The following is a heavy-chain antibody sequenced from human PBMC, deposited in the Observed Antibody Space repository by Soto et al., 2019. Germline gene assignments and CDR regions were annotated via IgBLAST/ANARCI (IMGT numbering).Heavy chain of an antibody. J-gene: IGHJ4*02. Sequence: EVQLLESGGGLVQPGGSLRLSCAASGFTFSSYAMTWVRQAPGKGLEWVSAISGSGDRTYYADSVKGRFTISRDNSRNTLYLQMNGLRADDTAVYYCAKDQRGTVADYFDYWGQGTLVTVSS. CDR2: ISGSGDRT. D-gene: IGHD6-19*01. V-gene: IGHV3-23*01. CDR3: AKDQRGTVADYFDY. CDR1: GFTFSSYA.